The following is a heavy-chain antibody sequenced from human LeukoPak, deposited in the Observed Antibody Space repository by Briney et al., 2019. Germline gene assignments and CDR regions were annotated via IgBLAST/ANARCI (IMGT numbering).Heavy chain of an antibody. Sequence: GASVTVSCKASGYTFTSYGISWVRQAPGQGLEWMGWISAYNGNTNYAQKLQGRVTMTTDTSTSTAYMELRSLRSDDTAVYYCARGGTAVTPRFYYYGMDVWGQGTTVTVSS. CDR3: ARGGTAVTPRFYYYGMDV. V-gene: IGHV1-18*01. CDR1: GYTFTSYG. J-gene: IGHJ6*02. CDR2: ISAYNGNT. D-gene: IGHD4-23*01.